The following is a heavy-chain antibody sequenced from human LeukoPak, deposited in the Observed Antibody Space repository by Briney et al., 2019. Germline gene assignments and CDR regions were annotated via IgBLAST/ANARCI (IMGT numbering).Heavy chain of an antibody. V-gene: IGHV3-48*04. CDR2: ISSSGSTI. CDR3: ATERLTEIAVAGTFDY. CDR1: GFTFSSYA. D-gene: IGHD6-19*01. Sequence: GGSLRLSCAASGFTFSSYAMSWVRQAPGKGLEWVSYISSSGSTIYYADSVKGRFTISRDNAKNSLYLQMNSLRAEDTAVYYCATERLTEIAVAGTFDYWGQGTLVTVSS. J-gene: IGHJ4*02.